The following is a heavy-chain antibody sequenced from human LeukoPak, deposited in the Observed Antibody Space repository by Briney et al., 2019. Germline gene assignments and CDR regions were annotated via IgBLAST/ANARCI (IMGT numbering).Heavy chain of an antibody. CDR1: GGTFSSYA. D-gene: IGHD3-22*01. J-gene: IGHJ5*02. Sequence: SSVKVSCKASGGTFSSYAISWVRQAPGQGLEWMGRIIPIFGTANYAQKFQGRVTITADKSPSTAYMELSSLRSEDTAVYYWASHEDYYDSSGYLNWFDPWGQGTLVSVSP. CDR3: ASHEDYYDSSGYLNWFDP. CDR2: IIPIFGTA. V-gene: IGHV1-69*06.